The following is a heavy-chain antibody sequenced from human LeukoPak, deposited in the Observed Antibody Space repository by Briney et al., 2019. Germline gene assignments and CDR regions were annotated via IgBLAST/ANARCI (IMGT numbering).Heavy chain of an antibody. Sequence: SETLSLTCAVYGGSFSGYYWSWIRQPPGKGLEWIGEINHSGSTNYNPSLKSRVTISVDTSKNQFSLKLSSVTAANTAVYYCARQYDYVWGSYRQAYYFDYWGQGTLVTVPS. D-gene: IGHD3-16*02. CDR1: GGSFSGYY. CDR3: ARQYDYVWGSYRQAYYFDY. V-gene: IGHV4-34*01. CDR2: INHSGST. J-gene: IGHJ4*02.